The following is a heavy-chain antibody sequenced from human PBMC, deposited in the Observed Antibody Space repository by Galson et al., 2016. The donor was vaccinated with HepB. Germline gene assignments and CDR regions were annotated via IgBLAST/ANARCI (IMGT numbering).Heavy chain of an antibody. V-gene: IGHV3-7*04. CDR2: IKQDGSEK. D-gene: IGHD6-19*01. CDR3: AKEPQKYSSGWYYYNPSLKSRVTISVDTSKNQFSLKLSSVTAADTAVYYCARARYSSGLYNWFDP. CDR1: GFTFSSYW. Sequence: SLRLSCAVSGFTFSSYWMSWVRQGPGKGLEWVAIIKQDGSEKYYVDSVKGRFTISRDNSKNTLYLQMDSLRVEDTALYYCAKEPQKYSSGWYYYNPSLKSRVTISVDTSKNQFSLKLSSVTAADTAVYYCARARYSSGLYNWFDPWGQGTLVTVSS. J-gene: IGHJ5*02.